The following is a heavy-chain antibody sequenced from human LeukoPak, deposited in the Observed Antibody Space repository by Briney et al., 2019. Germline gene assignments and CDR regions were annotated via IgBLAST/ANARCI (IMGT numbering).Heavy chain of an antibody. CDR1: GFTLDADA. CDR2: ISVDGRST. Sequence: PGGSPRLCCAASGFTLDADAVHRVRKAPGKVVGRVSVISVDGRSTYYAASVKGRFTISRDNSKNSLYLQMNSLRTEDTDLYYCAKAVEQQPFDYWGQGTLVTVSS. D-gene: IGHD6-13*01. V-gene: IGHV3-43*02. CDR3: AKAVEQQPFDY. J-gene: IGHJ4*02.